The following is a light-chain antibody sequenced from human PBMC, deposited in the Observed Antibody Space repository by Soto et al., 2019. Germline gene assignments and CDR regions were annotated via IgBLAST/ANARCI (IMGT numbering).Light chain of an antibody. Sequence: EVVLTQSPVTLSLSPGERATFSCRASQSVSSYLAWYQQKPGQAPRLLIYDVSNRATGIPARFSGSGSGTDFTLTISSLEPEDFEVYYCQQRNYWQVTFGQGTRLEIX. CDR1: QSVSSY. J-gene: IGKJ5*01. CDR2: DVS. CDR3: QQRNYWQVT. V-gene: IGKV3-11*01.